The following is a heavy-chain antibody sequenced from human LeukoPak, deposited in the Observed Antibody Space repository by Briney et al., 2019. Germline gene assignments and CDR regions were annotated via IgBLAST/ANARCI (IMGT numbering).Heavy chain of an antibody. CDR3: ARDYSSGWYVGVY. CDR2: INPNSGGT. D-gene: IGHD6-19*01. CDR1: GYTFTGYY. V-gene: IGHV1-2*06. Sequence: ASVEVSCKASGYTFTGYYMHWVRQAPGQGLEWMGRINPNSGGTNYAQKFQGRVTMTRDTSISTAYMELSRLRSDDTAVYYCARDYSSGWYVGVYWGQGTLVTVSS. J-gene: IGHJ4*02.